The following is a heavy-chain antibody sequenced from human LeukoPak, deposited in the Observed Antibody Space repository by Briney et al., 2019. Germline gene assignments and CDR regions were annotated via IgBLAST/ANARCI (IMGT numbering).Heavy chain of an antibody. Sequence: SVKVSCKASGGTFSSYAISWVRQAPGQGLGWMGRIIPILGIANYAQKFQGRVTITADKSTSTASMELSSLRSEDTAVYYCARSFTAMVFDYWGQGTLVTVSS. V-gene: IGHV1-69*04. CDR2: IIPILGIA. CDR3: ARSFTAMVFDY. D-gene: IGHD5-18*01. CDR1: GGTFSSYA. J-gene: IGHJ4*02.